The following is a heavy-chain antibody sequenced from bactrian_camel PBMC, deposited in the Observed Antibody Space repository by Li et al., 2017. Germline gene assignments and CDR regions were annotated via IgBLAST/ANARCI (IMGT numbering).Heavy chain of an antibody. CDR3: AADYGLCRDTWYRVLLNFGY. Sequence: HVQLVESGGGSVQAGGSLRLSCAASRYTKNIGCMAWFRQAPGKKREGVAAIYTRDNNTIYVDSVKGRFTISHDNAKNTLYLQMDSLKPEDTAMYYCAADYGLCRDTWYRVLLNFGYWGQGTQVTV. V-gene: IGHV3S53*01. D-gene: IGHD3*01. CDR2: IYTRDNNT. CDR1: RYTKNIGC. J-gene: IGHJ6*01.